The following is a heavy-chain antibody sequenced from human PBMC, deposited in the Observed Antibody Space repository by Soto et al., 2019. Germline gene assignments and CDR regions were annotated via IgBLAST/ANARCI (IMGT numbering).Heavy chain of an antibody. CDR3: ARDTRMSAVAYYYYGMDV. Sequence: QVQLVQSGAEVKKPGSSVKVSCKASGGTFSSYAISWVRQAPGQGLEWMGGIIPIFGTANYAQKFQGRVTITADESTSTAYMELSSLRYEDTAVYYCARDTRMSAVAYYYYGMDVWGQGTTVTVSS. V-gene: IGHV1-69*01. J-gene: IGHJ6*02. CDR1: GGTFSSYA. CDR2: IIPIFGTA. D-gene: IGHD6-19*01.